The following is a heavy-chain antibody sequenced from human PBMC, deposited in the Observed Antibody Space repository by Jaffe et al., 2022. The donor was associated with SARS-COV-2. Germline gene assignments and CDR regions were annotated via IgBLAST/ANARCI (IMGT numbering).Heavy chain of an antibody. D-gene: IGHD1-1*01. Sequence: EVQLVESGGVVVQPGGSLRLSCAASGFTFDDYTMHWVRQAPGKGLEWVSLISWDGGSTYYADSVKGRFTISRDNSKNSLYLQMNSLRTEDTALYYCAKNEGSNYYGMDVWGQGTTVTVSS. CDR1: GFTFDDYT. CDR2: ISWDGGST. J-gene: IGHJ6*02. V-gene: IGHV3-43*01. CDR3: AKNEGSNYYGMDV.